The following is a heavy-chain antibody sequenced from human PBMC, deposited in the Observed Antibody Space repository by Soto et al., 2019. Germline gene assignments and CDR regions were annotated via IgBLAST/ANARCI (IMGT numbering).Heavy chain of an antibody. CDR1: GFTFSSYA. CDR2: ISGSGGST. CDR3: AGYIRWEYSSGWYEDY. J-gene: IGHJ4*02. D-gene: IGHD6-19*01. Sequence: GGSLRLSCAASGFTFSSYAMSWVRQAPGKGLEWVSAISGSGGSTYYADSVKGRFTISRDNSKNTLYLQMNSLRAEDTAVYYCAGYIRWEYSSGWYEDYWGQGTLVTVSS. V-gene: IGHV3-23*01.